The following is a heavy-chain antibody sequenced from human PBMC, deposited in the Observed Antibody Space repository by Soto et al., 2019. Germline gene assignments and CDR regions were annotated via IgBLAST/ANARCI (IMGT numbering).Heavy chain of an antibody. CDR3: ARDRRVYYGSGSYQSNWFDP. V-gene: IGHV3-33*01. D-gene: IGHD3-10*01. J-gene: IGHJ5*02. CDR2: IWYDGSNK. Sequence: GGSLRLSCAASGFTFSSYGMHWVRQAPGKGLEWVAVIWYDGSNKYYADSVKGRFTISRDNSKNTLYLQMNSLRAEDTAVYYYARDRRVYYGSGSYQSNWFDPWGQGTLVTVSS. CDR1: GFTFSSYG.